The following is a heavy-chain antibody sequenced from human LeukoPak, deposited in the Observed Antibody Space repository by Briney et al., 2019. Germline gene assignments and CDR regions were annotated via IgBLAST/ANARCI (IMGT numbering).Heavy chain of an antibody. CDR1: GFTFDDYA. CDR2: ISRNGGKI. V-gene: IGHV3-9*01. Sequence: PGGSLRLSCAASGFTFDDYAMHWVRQAPGKGLEWVSGISRNGGKIGYADSVRGRFTISRDNAKNSLYLQMNSLTAEDSALYYCVKASSGWFSPIEYWGQGNLVTVSS. D-gene: IGHD6-19*01. J-gene: IGHJ4*02. CDR3: VKASSGWFSPIEY.